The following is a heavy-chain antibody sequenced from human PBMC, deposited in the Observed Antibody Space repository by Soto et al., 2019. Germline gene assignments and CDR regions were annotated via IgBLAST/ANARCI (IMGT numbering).Heavy chain of an antibody. Sequence: ASVKVSCTESGYALTSYYMHWVRQAPGQGLEWMGIINPSGGSTSYAQKFQGRVTMTRDTSTSTVYMELSSLRSEDTAVYFCAGVGGGASVDHYFNYWGQEPLFTVSS. J-gene: IGHJ4*02. CDR1: GYALTSYY. V-gene: IGHV1-46*01. CDR2: INPSGGST. D-gene: IGHD3-16*01. CDR3: AGVGGGASVDHYFNY.